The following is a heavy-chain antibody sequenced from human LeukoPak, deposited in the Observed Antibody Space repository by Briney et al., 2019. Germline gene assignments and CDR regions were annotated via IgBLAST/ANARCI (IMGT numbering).Heavy chain of an antibody. CDR1: GYTFTSYD. D-gene: IGHD3-10*01. CDR2: MNPNSGNT. V-gene: IGHV1-8*01. CDR3: ARGPTWRGGPYYFDY. J-gene: IGHJ4*02. Sequence: ASVTVSFKASGYTFTSYDINWVRQATGQGVEWMGWMNPNSGNTGYAQKFQGRVTMTGNTSISTAYMQLSSLRSEDTAVYYCARGPTWRGGPYYFDYWGQGTLVTVSS.